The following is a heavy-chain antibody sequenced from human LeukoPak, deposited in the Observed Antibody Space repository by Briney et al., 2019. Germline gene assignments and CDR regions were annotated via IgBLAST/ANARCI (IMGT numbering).Heavy chain of an antibody. CDR3: AKDRSTYYDLWSGLNDY. Sequence: GGSLRLSCAASGLTFSSYAMSWVRQAPGKGLEWVSAISGSGGSTYYADSVKGRFTISRDNSKNTLYLQMNSLRAEDTAVYYCAKDRSTYYDLWSGLNDYWGQGTLVTVSS. CDR2: ISGSGGST. D-gene: IGHD3-3*01. CDR1: GLTFSSYA. V-gene: IGHV3-23*01. J-gene: IGHJ4*02.